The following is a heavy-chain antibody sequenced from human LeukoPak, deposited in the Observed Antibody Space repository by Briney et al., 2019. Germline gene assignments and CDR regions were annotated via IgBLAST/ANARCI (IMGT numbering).Heavy chain of an antibody. V-gene: IGHV1-2*02. Sequence: ASVKVSCKASGYTFTSYDINWVRQATGQGLEWMGWINPNSGGTNYAQKFQGRVTMTRDTSISTAYMELSRLRSDDTAVYYCARDFLVPYYYDSSGYSAFDYWGQGTLVTVSS. D-gene: IGHD3-22*01. CDR2: INPNSGGT. J-gene: IGHJ4*02. CDR1: GYTFTSYD. CDR3: ARDFLVPYYYDSSGYSAFDY.